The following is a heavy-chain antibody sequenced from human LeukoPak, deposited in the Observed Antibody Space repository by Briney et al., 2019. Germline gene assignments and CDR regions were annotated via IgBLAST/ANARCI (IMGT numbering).Heavy chain of an antibody. CDR3: ARGTYWFYY. Sequence: GGSLRLSCAASGFTFSTYYMTWVRQAPGKRPEWVANIKPDGGEKSYVDSVKGRFTVSRDNAKNSLYLQMSSLRAEDTAVYYCARGTYWFYYWGQGTLVTVSS. V-gene: IGHV3-7*01. J-gene: IGHJ4*02. CDR1: GFTFSTYY. D-gene: IGHD2-8*02. CDR2: IKPDGGEK.